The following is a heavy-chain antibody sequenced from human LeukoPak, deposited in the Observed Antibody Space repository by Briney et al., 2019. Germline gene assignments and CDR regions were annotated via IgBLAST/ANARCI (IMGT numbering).Heavy chain of an antibody. Sequence: GGSLRLSCAASGFTFNNYWMSWVRQAPGKGLEWLANIKRDGTDKYYVGSVEARFTISRDNAKNSLFLQMSSLRAEDTAIYYCTRALYNTGWYPDYFDSWGQGTLVTVSS. CDR2: IKRDGTDK. D-gene: IGHD6-19*01. CDR1: GFTFNNYW. CDR3: TRALYNTGWYPDYFDS. V-gene: IGHV3-7*01. J-gene: IGHJ4*02.